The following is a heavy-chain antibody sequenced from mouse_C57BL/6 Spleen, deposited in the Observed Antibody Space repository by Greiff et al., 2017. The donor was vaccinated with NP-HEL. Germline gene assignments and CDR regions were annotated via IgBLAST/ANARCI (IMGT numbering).Heavy chain of an antibody. CDR2: LDPSDSYT. V-gene: IGHV1-69*01. CDR1: GYTFTSYW. Sequence: QVQLQQPGAELVMPGASVKLSCKASGYTFTSYWMHWVKQRPGQGLEWIGELDPSDSYTNYNQKFKGKSTLTVDKSSSTAYMQLSSLTTEDSSVYYCANKKKTAQAMDYWGQGTSVTVSS. J-gene: IGHJ4*01. CDR3: ANKKKTAQAMDY. D-gene: IGHD3-2*02.